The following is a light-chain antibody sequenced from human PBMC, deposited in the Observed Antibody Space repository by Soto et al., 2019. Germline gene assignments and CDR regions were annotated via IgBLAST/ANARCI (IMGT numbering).Light chain of an antibody. CDR2: GAS. Sequence: EIVLTQSPGTLSLSPGERATLFCRASQTITTSQLAWYQQKPGQAPRVLIFGASNRATGIPGRFSGSGSGTDFTLTISRLEPEDVAIYYCQQYAGSPRTFGQGTTVEVK. CDR1: QTITTSQ. J-gene: IGKJ1*01. CDR3: QQYAGSPRT. V-gene: IGKV3-20*01.